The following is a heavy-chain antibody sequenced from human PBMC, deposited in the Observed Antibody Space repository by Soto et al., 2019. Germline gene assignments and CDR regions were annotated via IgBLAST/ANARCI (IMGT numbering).Heavy chain of an antibody. D-gene: IGHD6-6*01. CDR3: AKKSSSSFRVDY. CDR1: GFTFSSYG. J-gene: IGHJ4*02. Sequence: ESGGGVVQPGRSLRLSCAASGFTFSSYGMHWVRQAPGKGLEWVAVISYDGSNKYYADSVKGRFTISRDNSKNTLYLQMNSLRAEDTAVYYCAKKSSSSFRVDYWGQGTLVTVSS. CDR2: ISYDGSNK. V-gene: IGHV3-30*18.